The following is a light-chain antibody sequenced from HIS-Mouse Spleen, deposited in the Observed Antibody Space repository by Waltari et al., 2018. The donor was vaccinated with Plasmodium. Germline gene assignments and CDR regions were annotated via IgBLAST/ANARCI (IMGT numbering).Light chain of an antibody. J-gene: IGLJ3*02. CDR1: ALPKKY. CDR3: YSTDSSGNHWV. Sequence: SYELTQPPSVSVSPGQTARIPCSGDALPKKYAYWYQQKSGQAPVLVIYEDSKRPSGSPERFSGSSSGTMATLTISGAQVEDEADYYCYSTDSSGNHWVFGGGTKLTVL. V-gene: IGLV3-10*01. CDR2: EDS.